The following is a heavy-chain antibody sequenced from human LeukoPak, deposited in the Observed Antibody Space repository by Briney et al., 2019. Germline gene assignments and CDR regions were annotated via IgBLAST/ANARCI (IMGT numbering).Heavy chain of an antibody. D-gene: IGHD4-17*01. J-gene: IGHJ4*02. CDR1: GFTLDDYG. CDR3: ARTSGGYGHWAY. CDR2: INWNGGST. Sequence: PGGSLRLSCAASGFTLDDYGMSWVRQAPGKGLEWGAGINWNGGSTEYADSVKGRFTISIDNAKKSLYLQMNSLRAEDTALYYCARTSGGYGHWAYWGQGTLVTVSS. V-gene: IGHV3-20*04.